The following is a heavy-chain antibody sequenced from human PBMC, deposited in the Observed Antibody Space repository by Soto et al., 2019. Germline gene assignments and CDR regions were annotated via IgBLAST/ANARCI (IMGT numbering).Heavy chain of an antibody. J-gene: IGHJ1*01. CDR2: ISYDGSNK. Sequence: GGSLRLSCAASGFTFSSYGMHWVRQAPDKGLEWVAVISYDGSNKYYANSVKGRLTISRDNSKNTVYLQMNSLRAEDTAVYYCANEGGYSYGQPEYFQHWGQGTLVTVSS. V-gene: IGHV3-30*18. CDR3: ANEGGYSYGQPEYFQH. D-gene: IGHD5-18*01. CDR1: GFTFSSYG.